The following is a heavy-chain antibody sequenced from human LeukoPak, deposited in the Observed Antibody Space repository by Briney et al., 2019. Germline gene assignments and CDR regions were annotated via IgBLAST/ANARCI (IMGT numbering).Heavy chain of an antibody. CDR2: IYYSGST. Sequence: SETLSLTCTVSGGSISSYYWSWIRQPPGKGLEWIGYIYYSGSTNYNPSLKSRVTISVDTSKNQFSLKLSSVTAADTAVYYCARDNRGYSYSSFDYWGQGILVTVSS. J-gene: IGHJ4*02. D-gene: IGHD5-18*01. V-gene: IGHV4-59*01. CDR3: ARDNRGYSYSSFDY. CDR1: GGSISSYY.